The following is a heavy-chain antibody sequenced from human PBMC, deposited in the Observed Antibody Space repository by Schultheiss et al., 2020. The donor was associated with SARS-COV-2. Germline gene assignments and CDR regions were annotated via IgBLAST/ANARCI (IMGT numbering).Heavy chain of an antibody. D-gene: IGHD3-3*01. CDR3: ARGPDYDFWSGPYDY. V-gene: IGHV4-59*12. J-gene: IGHJ4*02. CDR2: IYYSGST. CDR1: GGSISSYY. Sequence: SQTLSLTCTVSGGSISSYYWSWIRQPPGKGLEWIGYIYYSGSTNYNPSLKSRVTISVDTSKNQFSLKLSSVTAADTAVYYCARGPDYDFWSGPYDYWGQGTLVTVSS.